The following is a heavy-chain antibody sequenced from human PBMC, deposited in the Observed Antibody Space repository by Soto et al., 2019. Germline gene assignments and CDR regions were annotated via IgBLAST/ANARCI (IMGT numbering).Heavy chain of an antibody. Sequence: PSQTLSLTCAISGDSVSSNSAAWNWIRQSPSRGLEWLGRTYYRSKWYNDYAVSVKSRMTINPDTSKNQFSLQLNSVTPEDTAVYYCARVVSASGSYYFCYGMDVSGQGTTDTVS. CDR2: TYYRSKWYN. J-gene: IGHJ6*02. CDR1: GDSVSSNSAA. CDR3: ARVVSASGSYYFCYGMDV. D-gene: IGHD3-10*01. V-gene: IGHV6-1*01.